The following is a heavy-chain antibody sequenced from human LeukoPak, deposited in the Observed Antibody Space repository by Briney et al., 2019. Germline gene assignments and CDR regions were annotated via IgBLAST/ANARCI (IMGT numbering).Heavy chain of an antibody. J-gene: IGHJ4*02. CDR3: AKMPWLDTGVYYFDY. CDR2: VSGSGGST. D-gene: IGHD6-19*01. V-gene: IGHV3-23*01. Sequence: GGSLRLSCAASGFTFSSYAMSWVRQAPGKGLEWVSAVSGSGGSTYYADSVKGRFTISRDNSKNTLYLQMNSLRAEDTAVYYCAKMPWLDTGVYYFDYWGQRTLATVSS. CDR1: GFTFSSYA.